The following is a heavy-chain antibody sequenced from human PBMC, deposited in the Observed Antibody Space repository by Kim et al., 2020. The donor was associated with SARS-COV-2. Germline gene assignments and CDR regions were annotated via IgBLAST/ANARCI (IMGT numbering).Heavy chain of an antibody. J-gene: IGHJ3*02. CDR3: ATEFYYDGSGYYSTDGFDI. V-gene: IGHV3-48*03. CDR2: ISSSGSTI. D-gene: IGHD3-22*01. CDR1: GFTFSSYD. Sequence: GGSLRLSCAASGFTFSSYDMNWVRQAPGKGLEWVSYISSSGSTIYYADSVKGRFTISRDNAKISLYLQINSLRAEDTAVYYCATEFYYDGSGYYSTDGFDIWGQGTMVTVSS.